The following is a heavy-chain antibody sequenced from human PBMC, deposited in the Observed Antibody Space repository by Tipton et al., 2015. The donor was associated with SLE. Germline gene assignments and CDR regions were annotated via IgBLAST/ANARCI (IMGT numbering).Heavy chain of an antibody. CDR3: ARLGDMGGFDY. J-gene: IGHJ4*02. CDR2: INHSGST. CDR1: GGSFSGYY. D-gene: IGHD3-10*01. Sequence: TLSLTCAVYGGSFSGYYWSWIRQPPGKGLEWIGEINHSGSTYYNPSLKSRVTISVDTSKNQFSLKLSSVTAADTAVYYCARLGDMGGFDYWGQGTLVTVSS. V-gene: IGHV4-34*01.